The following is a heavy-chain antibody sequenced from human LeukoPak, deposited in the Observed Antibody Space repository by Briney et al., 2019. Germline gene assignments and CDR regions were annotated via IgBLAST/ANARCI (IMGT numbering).Heavy chain of an antibody. D-gene: IGHD6-6*01. CDR2: MNPNSGNT. J-gene: IGHJ5*02. V-gene: IGHV1-8*03. CDR3: ARARYIAARSRLGKYNWFDP. Sequence: GASVKVSCKASGYTFTSYDINWVRQATGQGLEWMGWMNPNSGNTGYAQKFQGRVTITRNTSISTAYMELSSLRSEDTAVYYCARARYIAARSRLGKYNWFDPWGQGTLVTVSS. CDR1: GYTFTSYD.